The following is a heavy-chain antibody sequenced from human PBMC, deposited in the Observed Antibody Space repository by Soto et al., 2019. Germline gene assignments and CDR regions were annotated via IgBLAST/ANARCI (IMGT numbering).Heavy chain of an antibody. Sequence: EVQLVESGGGLVKPGGSLRLSCAASGFTFSSYSMNWVRQAPGKGLEWVSSISSSSSYIYYADSVKGRFTISRDNAKNSLYRQMNSLRAEDTAVYYCARAPPLDTAMVEMGNDYWGQGTLVTVSS. CDR1: GFTFSSYS. J-gene: IGHJ4*02. V-gene: IGHV3-21*01. CDR2: ISSSSSYI. CDR3: ARAPPLDTAMVEMGNDY. D-gene: IGHD5-18*01.